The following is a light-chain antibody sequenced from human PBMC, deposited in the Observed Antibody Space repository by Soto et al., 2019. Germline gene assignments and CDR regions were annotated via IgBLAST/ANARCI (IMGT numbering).Light chain of an antibody. CDR2: TNS. CDR1: SSNLGTNY. J-gene: IGLJ1*01. CDR3: AAWDDSLSGYV. Sequence: QSVLTQPTSASGTPGQRVTISCSGSSSNLGTNYVYWYQQLPGTAPKLLIYTNSQRPSGVPDRFSGSKSGTSASLAISGLRSEDEADYYCAAWDDSLSGYVFGTGTKLTVL. V-gene: IGLV1-47*02.